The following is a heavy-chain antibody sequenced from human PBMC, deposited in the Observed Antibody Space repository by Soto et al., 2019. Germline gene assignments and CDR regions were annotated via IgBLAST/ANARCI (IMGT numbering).Heavy chain of an antibody. CDR3: AKDLVSYGDHEAPLEPMDD. CDR2: ISYDGSNK. Sequence: QVQLVESGGGVVQPGRSLRLSCEVSGFTFSSYGMHWVRQAPDKGLEWVAVISYDGSNKYYADSVKGRFTISRDNSKNTLYLQMNSLRTEDTGVYYCAKDLVSYGDHEAPLEPMDDWGQGTTVTVSS. J-gene: IGHJ6*02. CDR1: GFTFSSYG. V-gene: IGHV3-30*18. D-gene: IGHD4-17*01.